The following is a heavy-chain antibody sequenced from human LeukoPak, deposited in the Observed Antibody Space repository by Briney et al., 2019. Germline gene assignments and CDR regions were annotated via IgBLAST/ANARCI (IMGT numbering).Heavy chain of an antibody. CDR2: INHSGST. CDR1: GGSFSGYY. V-gene: IGHV4-34*01. CDR3: ARGRTTSLSYFDY. Sequence: KPSETLSLTCAVYGGSFSGYYWSWIRQPLGKGLEWIGEINHSGSTNYNPSLKSRVTISVDTSKNQFSLKLSSVTAADTAVYYCARGRTTSLSYFDYWGQGTLVTVSS. D-gene: IGHD1-1*01. J-gene: IGHJ4*02.